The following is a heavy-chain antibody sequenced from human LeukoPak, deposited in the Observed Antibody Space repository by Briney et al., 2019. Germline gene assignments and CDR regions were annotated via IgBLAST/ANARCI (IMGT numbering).Heavy chain of an antibody. J-gene: IGHJ5*02. D-gene: IGHD4-17*01. CDR3: ARGDYGDNWFDP. CDR1: GFTFSTYP. CDR2: ISYDADTK. Sequence: GRSLRLSCAASGFTFSTYPMHWARQAPGKGLEWVAAISYDADTKYYADSVKGRFTISRDNSKNTLHLQMNSLRPEDTAVYYCARGDYGDNWFDPWGQGTPVTVSS. V-gene: IGHV3-30*04.